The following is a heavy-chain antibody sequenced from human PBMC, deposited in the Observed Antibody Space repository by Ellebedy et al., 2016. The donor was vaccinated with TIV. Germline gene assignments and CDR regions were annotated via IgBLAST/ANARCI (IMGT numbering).Heavy chain of an antibody. J-gene: IGHJ4*02. Sequence: MPSETLSLTCTVSAGSISGSYWSWIRQPPGKGLEGIGYLSYTGSTNYNPPLKSRVTMAVVTAKNQSSLKVSSVTAADTAVNYCARGSRPRAGYWGQGTLVTVSS. CDR2: LSYTGST. V-gene: IGHV4-59*01. CDR1: AGSISGSY. CDR3: ARGSRPRAGY. D-gene: IGHD6-13*01.